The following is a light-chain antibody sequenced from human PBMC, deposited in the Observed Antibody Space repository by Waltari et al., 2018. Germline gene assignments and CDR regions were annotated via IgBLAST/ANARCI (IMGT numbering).Light chain of an antibody. CDR1: QSISNY. CDR2: DTS. V-gene: IGKV3-11*01. CDR3: QQRRNWPLT. Sequence: DIVLTQSPATLSLSPGESATLSCRASQSISNYLAWYQQKPGQAPRLLIYDTSNRATGIPTRFSGSGFGTDFTLTISSLEPEDFAIYYCQQRRNWPLTFGGGTKVEIK. J-gene: IGKJ4*01.